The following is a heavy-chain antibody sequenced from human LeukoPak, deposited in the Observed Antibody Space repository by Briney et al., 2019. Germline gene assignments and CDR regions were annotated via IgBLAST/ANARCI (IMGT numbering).Heavy chain of an antibody. CDR3: ASLGGNYYDSSGYYYGGDAFDI. CDR1: GGTFSSYA. V-gene: IGHV1-69*13. J-gene: IGHJ3*02. Sequence: ASVKVSCKASGGTFSSYAISWVRQAPGQGLEWMGGIIPIFGTANYAQKFQGRVTITADESTSTAYMELSSLRSEDTAVYYCASLGGNYYDSSGYYYGGDAFDIWGQGTMVTVSS. CDR2: IIPIFGTA. D-gene: IGHD3-22*01.